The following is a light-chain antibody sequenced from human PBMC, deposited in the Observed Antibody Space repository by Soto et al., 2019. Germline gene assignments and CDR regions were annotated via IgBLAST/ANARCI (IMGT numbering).Light chain of an antibody. CDR3: QQYSSYSPIT. V-gene: IGKV1-5*03. J-gene: IGKJ5*01. Sequence: DIQMTQSPSTLSASVGDRLTITCRASQSISNWLTWYQQKPGKAPKLLIYKSSGLKTVAPPRFSGTGSATEFTPPINGLQPPDYATSYCQQYSSYSPITFGQGTRLEIK. CDR1: QSISNW. CDR2: KSS.